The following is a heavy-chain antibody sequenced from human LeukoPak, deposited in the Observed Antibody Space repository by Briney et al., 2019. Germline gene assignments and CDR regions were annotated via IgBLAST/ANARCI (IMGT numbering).Heavy chain of an antibody. V-gene: IGHV3-23*01. J-gene: IGHJ3*02. Sequence: GGSLRLSCAASGFTFSSYGMSWVRQAPGKGLEWVSGISGSGGSTYYADSVKGRFTISRDNPKNTLYLQMNSLRAEDTAVYYCAKTYSSGLRPNDAFDIWGQGTMVTVSS. CDR2: ISGSGGST. CDR1: GFTFSSYG. D-gene: IGHD6-19*01. CDR3: AKTYSSGLRPNDAFDI.